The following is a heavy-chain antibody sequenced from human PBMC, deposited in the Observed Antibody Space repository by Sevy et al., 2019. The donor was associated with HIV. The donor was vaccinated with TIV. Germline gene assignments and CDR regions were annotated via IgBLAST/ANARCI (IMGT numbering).Heavy chain of an antibody. Sequence: SETLSLTCSISGGTIVSSGHYWGWIRQTPGKGLEWIGSIYYNGHTFYTPSFKSRLTISIDTSKNQFSLTLSSVTVADTAVYFCAREAGGYDYDYGMDVWGQGTTVTVSS. V-gene: IGHV4-39*02. CDR1: GGTIVSSGHY. D-gene: IGHD5-12*01. J-gene: IGHJ6*02. CDR2: IYYNGHT. CDR3: AREAGGYDYDYGMDV.